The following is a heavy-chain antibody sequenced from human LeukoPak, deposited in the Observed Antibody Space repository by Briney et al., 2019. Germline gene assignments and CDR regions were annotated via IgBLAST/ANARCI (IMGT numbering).Heavy chain of an antibody. V-gene: IGHV1-18*04. D-gene: IGHD7-27*01. Sequence: ASVKVSCKASGYTFTSYYMHWVRQAPGQGLEWMGWISAYNGNTNYAQKLQGRVTMTTDTSTSTAYMELRSLRSDDTAVYYCASVRNWESVGNWFDPWGQGTLVTVSS. CDR1: GYTFTSYY. CDR3: ASVRNWESVGNWFDP. J-gene: IGHJ5*02. CDR2: ISAYNGNT.